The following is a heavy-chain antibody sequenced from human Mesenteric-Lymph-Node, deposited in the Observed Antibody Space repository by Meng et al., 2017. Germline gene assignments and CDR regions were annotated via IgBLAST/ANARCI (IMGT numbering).Heavy chain of an antibody. V-gene: IGHV1-2*06. CDR1: GYTFTGYF. Sequence: ASVKVSCKASGYTFTGYFLHWFRQAPGQGLEWMGRMHPKSGGTTFAQRFQGRVSMTRDTSISTAYLELTGLTSDDTAIYYCAKDFSVGALIFDYWGQGTLVTVSS. CDR3: AKDFSVGALIFDY. CDR2: MHPKSGGT. J-gene: IGHJ4*02. D-gene: IGHD1-26*01.